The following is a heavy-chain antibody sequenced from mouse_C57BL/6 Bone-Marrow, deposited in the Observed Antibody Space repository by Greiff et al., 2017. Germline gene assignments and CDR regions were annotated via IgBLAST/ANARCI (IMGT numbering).Heavy chain of an antibody. CDR1: GYTFTSYG. CDR2: IYPRSGNT. D-gene: IGHD2-2*01. Sequence: QVQLQQSGAELARPGASVKLSCKASGYTFTSYGISWVKQRTGQGLEWIGEIYPRSGNTYYNEKFKGKATLTADKSSSTAYMELRSLTSEDSAVYFCARWRVTYWYFDVWGTGTTVTVSS. CDR3: ARWRVTYWYFDV. J-gene: IGHJ1*03. V-gene: IGHV1-81*01.